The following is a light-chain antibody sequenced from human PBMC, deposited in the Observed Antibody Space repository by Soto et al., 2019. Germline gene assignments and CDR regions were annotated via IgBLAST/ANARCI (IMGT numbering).Light chain of an antibody. Sequence: QSVLTQPASVSGSHGQSITISCTGTSSDVGGYIYVSWYQQHPGKAPKLMIYDVTSRPSGVSYRLSGSKSGNPASLTISGLQAEDEADYYCSSYTTSSSYVFGTGTKVTVL. J-gene: IGLJ1*01. CDR2: DVT. CDR3: SSYTTSSSYV. V-gene: IGLV2-14*01. CDR1: SSDVGGYIY.